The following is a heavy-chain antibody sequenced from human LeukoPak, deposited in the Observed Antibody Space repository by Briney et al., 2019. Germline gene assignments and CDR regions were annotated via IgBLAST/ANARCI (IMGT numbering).Heavy chain of an antibody. CDR2: ISDYNGNT. D-gene: IGHD2-15*01. V-gene: IGHV1-18*01. J-gene: IGHJ6*02. CDR3: ARDAVVVVAATQDYYYYGMDV. CDR1: GYTFTSYG. Sequence: ASVKVSCKASGYTFTSYGISWVRQAPGQGLEWMGWISDYNGNTNYAQKLQGRVTMTTDTSTSTAYMELRSLRSDDTAVYYCARDAVVVVAATQDYYYYGMDVWGQGTTVTVSS.